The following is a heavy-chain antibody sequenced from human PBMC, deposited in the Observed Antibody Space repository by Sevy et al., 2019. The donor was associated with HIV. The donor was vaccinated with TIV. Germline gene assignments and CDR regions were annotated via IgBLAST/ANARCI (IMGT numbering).Heavy chain of an antibody. CDR3: ARVASRFLEWLQFDY. J-gene: IGHJ4*02. Sequence: GGSLRLSCAASGFTFSSYAMHWVRQAPGKGLEWVAVISYDGSNKYYADSVKGRFTISRDNSKNTPYLQMNSLRAEDTAVYYCARVASRFLEWLQFDYWGQGTLVTVSS. CDR1: GFTFSSYA. V-gene: IGHV3-30-3*01. D-gene: IGHD3-3*01. CDR2: ISYDGSNK.